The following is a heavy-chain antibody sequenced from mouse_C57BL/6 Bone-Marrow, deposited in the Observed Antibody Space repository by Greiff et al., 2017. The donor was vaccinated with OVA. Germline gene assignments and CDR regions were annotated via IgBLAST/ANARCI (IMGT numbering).Heavy chain of an antibody. V-gene: IGHV5-4*02. CDR3: ARDGNYWYFDV. D-gene: IGHD2-1*01. CDR1: GFTFSDYY. J-gene: IGHJ1*01. CDR2: ISDGGSYT. Sequence: EVQLVESGGGLVKPGGSLKLSCAASGFTFSDYYMYWVRQTPEKRLEWVATISDGGSYTYYPDSVKGRFTISRDNAKNNLYLQMSSLKSDDTAMYYCARDGNYWYFDVWGAGTTVTVSS.